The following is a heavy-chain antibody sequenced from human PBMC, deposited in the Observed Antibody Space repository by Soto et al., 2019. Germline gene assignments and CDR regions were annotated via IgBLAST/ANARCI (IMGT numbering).Heavy chain of an antibody. V-gene: IGHV4-59*01. J-gene: IGHJ4*02. CDR2: IYYSGST. CDR1: GGSISSYY. CDR3: ARDQSGRLGY. D-gene: IGHD1-26*01. Sequence: PSETLSLTCTVSGGSISSYYWSWIRQPPGKGLEWIGYIYYSGSTNYNPSLKSRVTISVDTSKNQFSLELSSVTAADTAVYYCARDQSGRLGYWGQGTLVTVSS.